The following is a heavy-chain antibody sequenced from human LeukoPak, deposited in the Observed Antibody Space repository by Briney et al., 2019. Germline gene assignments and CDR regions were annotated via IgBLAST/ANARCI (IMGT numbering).Heavy chain of an antibody. CDR2: ISGSGGGT. Sequence: GGSLRLSCAVSGITLSNYGMSWVRQAPGKGLEWVAGISGSGGGTNYAASVKGRFTISRDNPKNTLYLQMNSLGAEDTAVYFCAKRGVVIRVILVGFHKEAYYFDSWGQGALVTVSS. CDR3: AKRGVVIRVILVGFHKEAYYFDS. D-gene: IGHD3-22*01. V-gene: IGHV3-23*01. J-gene: IGHJ4*02. CDR1: GITLSNYG.